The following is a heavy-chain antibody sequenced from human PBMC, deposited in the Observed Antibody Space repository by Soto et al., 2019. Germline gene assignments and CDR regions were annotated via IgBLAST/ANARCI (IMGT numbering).Heavy chain of an antibody. V-gene: IGHV3-30*18. D-gene: IGHD6-13*01. CDR1: GFTFSSYG. CDR3: AKDETEAGDFDY. Sequence: GGSLRLSCAASGFTFSSYGMHWVRQAPGKGLEWVAVISYDGSNKYYGDSVKGRFTISRDNSKNTLYLQMNSLRAEDTAVYYCAKDETEAGDFDYWGQGTLVTVSS. J-gene: IGHJ4*02. CDR2: ISYDGSNK.